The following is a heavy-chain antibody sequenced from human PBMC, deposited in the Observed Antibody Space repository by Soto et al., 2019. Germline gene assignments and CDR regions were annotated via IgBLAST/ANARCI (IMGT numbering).Heavy chain of an antibody. J-gene: IGHJ6*02. D-gene: IGHD1-26*01. CDR1: GGTFSSYA. V-gene: IGHV1-69*12. Sequence: QVQLVQSGAEVKKPGSSVKVSCKASGGTFSSYAISWVRQAPGQGLEWMGGIIPIFGTANYTQKFQGRVTITADESKSTAYMELSSLRSEDTAVYYCASQKLLTPTEYYYGMDVWGQGTTVTVSS. CDR3: ASQKLLTPTEYYYGMDV. CDR2: IIPIFGTA.